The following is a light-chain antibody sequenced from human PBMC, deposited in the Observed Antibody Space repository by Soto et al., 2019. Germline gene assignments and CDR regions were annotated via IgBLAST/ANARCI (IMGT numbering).Light chain of an antibody. CDR2: NAS. CDR1: QSISSW. CDR3: QQYNSYSRA. V-gene: IGKV1-5*02. J-gene: IGKJ1*01. Sequence: DIRMTQSPSSLSASVGDRATLICRASQSISSWLAWYQQKPGKAPKLLIYNASSWESEVPARFSGSGSGTEFTLTISSLEPEDFAAYYCQQYNSYSRAFGQGTKVDIK.